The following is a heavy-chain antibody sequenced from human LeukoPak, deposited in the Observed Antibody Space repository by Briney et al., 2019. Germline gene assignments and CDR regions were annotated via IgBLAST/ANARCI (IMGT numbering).Heavy chain of an antibody. D-gene: IGHD2-8*01. CDR1: GYTFTSYA. Sequence: ASVKVSCKASGYTFTSYAMNWVRQAPGQGLEWMGWINTNTGNPTYAQGFTGRFVFSSDTSVSTAYLRISSLKAEDTAVYYCARELIRTPNWFDPWGQGTLVTVSS. V-gene: IGHV7-4-1*02. CDR3: ARELIRTPNWFDP. J-gene: IGHJ5*02. CDR2: INTNTGNP.